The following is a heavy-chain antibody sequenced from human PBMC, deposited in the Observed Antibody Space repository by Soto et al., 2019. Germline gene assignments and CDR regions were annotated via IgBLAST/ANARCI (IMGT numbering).Heavy chain of an antibody. CDR1: GGSISSGDYY. V-gene: IGHV4-30-4*01. CDR2: IYYSGTT. Sequence: SETLSLTCTASGGSISSGDYYWSWIRQPPGMGLEWIGYIYYSGTTFYNPSLKSRVTISLDTSKNQFSLKLSSVSAADTAVYYFARFPPPYYYDRRGYYPLFWGQGTLVTVSS. D-gene: IGHD3-22*01. CDR3: ARFPPPYYYDRRGYYPLF. J-gene: IGHJ4*02.